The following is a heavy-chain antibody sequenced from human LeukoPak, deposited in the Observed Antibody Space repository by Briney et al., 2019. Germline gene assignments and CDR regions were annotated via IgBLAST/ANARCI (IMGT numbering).Heavy chain of an antibody. CDR3: ASGYCSSASCYHFHY. CDR1: GGSISSGDYY. V-gene: IGHV4-30-4*01. Sequence: SETLSLTCTVSGGSISSGDYYWTWIRQPPGKGLEWIGYICYSGSTYYNPSLKSRVTVSVDTSKNQFSLKLSSVTAADTAVYYCASGYCSSASCYHFHYWGQGTLVTVSS. D-gene: IGHD2-2*01. CDR2: ICYSGST. J-gene: IGHJ4*02.